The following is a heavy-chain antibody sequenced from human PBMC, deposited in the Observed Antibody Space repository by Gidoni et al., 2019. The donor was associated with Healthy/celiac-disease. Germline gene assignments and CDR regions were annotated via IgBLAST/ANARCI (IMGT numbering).Heavy chain of an antibody. CDR1: GFTFDDSA. CDR3: AKGRRMIVVDYFDY. J-gene: IGHJ4*02. CDR2: ISWNSGSI. V-gene: IGHV3-9*01. D-gene: IGHD3-22*01. Sequence: EVQLVESGGGLVQPGRSLRLSCAASGFTFDDSAMHWVRQAPGKGLEWVSGISWNSGSIGYADSVKGRFTISRDNAKNSLYLQMNSLRAEDTALYYCAKGRRMIVVDYFDYWGQGTLVTVSS.